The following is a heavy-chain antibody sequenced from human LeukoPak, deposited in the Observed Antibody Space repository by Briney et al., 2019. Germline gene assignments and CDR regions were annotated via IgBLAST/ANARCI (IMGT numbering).Heavy chain of an antibody. CDR3: ARGGDCSGGSCYSNDAFDI. CDR2: IYHSGST. V-gene: IGHV4-38-2*02. J-gene: IGHJ3*02. D-gene: IGHD2-15*01. CDR1: GYSISSGYY. Sequence: SETLSLTCTVSGYSISSGYYWGWIRQPPGKGLEWIGSIYHSGSTYYNPSLKSRVTISVDTSKNQFSLKLSSVTAADTAVYYCARGGDCSGGSCYSNDAFDIWGQGTMVTVSS.